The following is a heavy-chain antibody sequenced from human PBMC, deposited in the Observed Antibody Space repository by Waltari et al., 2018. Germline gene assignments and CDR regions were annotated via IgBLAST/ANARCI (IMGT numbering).Heavy chain of an antibody. CDR1: GFTFSSYS. D-gene: IGHD1-26*01. J-gene: IGHJ4*02. Sequence: EVQLVESGGGLVQPGGSLRLSCAASGFTFSSYSMNWVRQAPGKGLEWVSYISSSSSTIYYADSGKGRFTISREKAKNSRYLQMNSLRAEDTAVYYCAKGGGSYSYFDYWGQGTLVTVSS. V-gene: IGHV3-48*01. CDR3: AKGGGSYSYFDY. CDR2: ISSSSSTI.